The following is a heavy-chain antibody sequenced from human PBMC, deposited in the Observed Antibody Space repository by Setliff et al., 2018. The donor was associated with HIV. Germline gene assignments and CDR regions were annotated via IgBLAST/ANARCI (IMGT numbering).Heavy chain of an antibody. CDR2: IYTSGST. CDR1: GGSISSYY. D-gene: IGHD3-16*01. Sequence: KPSETLSLTCTVSGGSISSYYWSWIRQPAGKGLEWIGHIYTSGSTNYNPSLKSRVTMSVDTSKNQFSLKLSSVTAADTAMYYCARDVPWGDYYYYMDVWGKGTTVTVSS. CDR3: ARDVPWGDYYYYMDV. J-gene: IGHJ6*03. V-gene: IGHV4-4*07.